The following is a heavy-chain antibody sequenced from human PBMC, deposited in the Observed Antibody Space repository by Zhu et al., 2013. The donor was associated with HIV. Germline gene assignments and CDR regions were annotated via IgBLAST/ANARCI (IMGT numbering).Heavy chain of an antibody. Sequence: QVQLVQSGAEVKKPGASVKVSCKASGYTFTDYYMHWVRQAPGQGLEWMGWINPDSGGTNYAQKFQGRVTITRNTSISTAYMELSNLRSEDTAVYYCARGRTFGVGRLNWFDPWGQGTLVTVSS. D-gene: IGHD3-3*01. J-gene: IGHJ5*02. CDR2: INPDSGGT. V-gene: IGHV1-2*02. CDR3: ARGRTFGVGRLNWFDP. CDR1: GYTFTDYY.